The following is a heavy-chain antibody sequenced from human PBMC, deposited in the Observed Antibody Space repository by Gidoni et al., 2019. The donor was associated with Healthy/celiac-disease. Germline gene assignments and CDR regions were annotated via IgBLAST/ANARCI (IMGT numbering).Heavy chain of an antibody. V-gene: IGHV4-39*01. J-gene: IGHJ3*02. CDR2: ICYSGST. CDR3: ASSTLSSWYPPNDAFDI. D-gene: IGHD6-13*01. Sequence: QLHLQASCPGLVNPSETLSLTCTVSGGSFSSSSYYWGWIRQPPGKGLEWIGSICYSGSTYYNPSLKSRVTISVDTSKNQFALKRSSVTAADTAVYYCASSTLSSWYPPNDAFDIWGQGTMVTVSS. CDR1: GGSFSSSSYY.